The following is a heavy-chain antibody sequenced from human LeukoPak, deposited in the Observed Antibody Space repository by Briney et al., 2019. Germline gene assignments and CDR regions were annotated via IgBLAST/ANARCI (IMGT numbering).Heavy chain of an antibody. Sequence: GGSLRLSCAASGFTVTNAWMTWVRQAPGKGLEWVGRIKSKTSGGTTDYAAPVKGRFTISRDNAKNSLYLQMNSLRAEDTAVYYCASSSSWKGEWFDPWGQGTLVTVSS. CDR3: ASSSSWKGEWFDP. V-gene: IGHV3-15*01. J-gene: IGHJ5*02. CDR1: GFTVTNAW. D-gene: IGHD6-13*01. CDR2: IKSKTSGGTT.